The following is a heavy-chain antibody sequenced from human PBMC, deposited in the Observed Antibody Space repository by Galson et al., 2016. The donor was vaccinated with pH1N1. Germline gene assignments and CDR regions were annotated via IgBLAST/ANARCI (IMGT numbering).Heavy chain of an antibody. V-gene: IGHV3-7*03. CDR2: IKQDGSEK. D-gene: IGHD5-18*01. CDR3: VRAIASGYSY. CDR1: GFTFSTYW. J-gene: IGHJ4*02. Sequence: SLRLSCAASGFTFSTYWMHCVRQAPGKGLEWVANIKQDGSEKYYVDSVKGRFTISRDNGKNPLYLQMNGLRVEDTAVYYCVRAIASGYSYWGQGTLVTVSS.